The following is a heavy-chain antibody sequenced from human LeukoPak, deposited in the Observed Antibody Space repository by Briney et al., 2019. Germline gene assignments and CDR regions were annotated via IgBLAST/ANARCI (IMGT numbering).Heavy chain of an antibody. CDR3: ARSGYYYYMDV. CDR2: IYSGGST. CDR1: GFTVSSNY. J-gene: IGHJ6*03. Sequence: PGGSLRLSCAASGFTVSSNYMSWLRQAPGKGLEWVSVIYSGGSTYYADSVKGRFTISRDNSKNTLYLQMNSLRAEDTAVYYCARSGYYYYMDVWGKGTTVTVSS. V-gene: IGHV3-53*01. D-gene: IGHD3-10*01.